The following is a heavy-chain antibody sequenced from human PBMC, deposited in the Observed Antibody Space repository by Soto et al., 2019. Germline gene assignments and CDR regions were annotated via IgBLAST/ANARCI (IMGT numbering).Heavy chain of an antibody. D-gene: IGHD2-15*01. CDR3: ASLVGSEIRGPPNYYYSGMDV. Sequence: GQLKKIWCRVAEDRSVGYWSSCMSKKTGKGLEWMGRIDPSDSYTNYSPSFQGHVTISADKSISTAYLQWSSLKASDTAMYYCASLVGSEIRGPPNYYYSGMDVWAQATTVTVYS. V-gene: IGHV5-10-1*01. CDR1: EDRSVGYW. CDR2: IDPSDSYT. J-gene: IGHJ6*02.